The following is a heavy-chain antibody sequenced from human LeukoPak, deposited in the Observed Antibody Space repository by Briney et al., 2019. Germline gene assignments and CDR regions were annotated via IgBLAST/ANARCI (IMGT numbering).Heavy chain of an antibody. J-gene: IGHJ4*02. CDR3: ARSYTSCHCFDY. CDR1: GFTFSTYA. D-gene: IGHD2-2*01. CDR2: ISSNGGST. Sequence: QSGGSLRLSCAASGFTFSTYAMHWVRQAPGTGLEYVSGISSNGGSTYYANSVKGRFTISRDNSKNTLYLQMGSLRAEDMAVYYCARSYTSCHCFDYWGQGTLVTVSS. V-gene: IGHV3-64*01.